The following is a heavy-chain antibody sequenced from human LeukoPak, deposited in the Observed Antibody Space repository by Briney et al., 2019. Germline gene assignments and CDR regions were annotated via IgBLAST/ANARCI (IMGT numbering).Heavy chain of an antibody. Sequence: GASVKVSCKASGYSFTDYYMHWVRQAPGQGLEWMGWINPNSGGTNYAQKFQGRVTMTRDPSISTAYMELNRLRSDDTAVYYCALWEIVHYAFDFWGQGTMVTVSS. CDR3: ALWEIVHYAFDF. V-gene: IGHV1-2*02. J-gene: IGHJ3*01. CDR1: GYSFTDYY. D-gene: IGHD5-12*01. CDR2: INPNSGGT.